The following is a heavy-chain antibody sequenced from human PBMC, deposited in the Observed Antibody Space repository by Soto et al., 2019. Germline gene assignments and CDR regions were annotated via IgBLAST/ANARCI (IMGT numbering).Heavy chain of an antibody. CDR1: GGSISSGGYY. J-gene: IGHJ5*02. CDR3: ARETYSSGWYLPFDP. CDR2: IYYSGST. D-gene: IGHD6-19*01. V-gene: IGHV4-31*03. Sequence: PSETLSLTCSVSGGSISSGGYYWSWIRQHPGKGLEWIGYIYYSGSTYYNPSLKSRVTISVDTSKNQFSLKLSSVTAADTAVYYCARETYSSGWYLPFDPWGQGTLVTVSS.